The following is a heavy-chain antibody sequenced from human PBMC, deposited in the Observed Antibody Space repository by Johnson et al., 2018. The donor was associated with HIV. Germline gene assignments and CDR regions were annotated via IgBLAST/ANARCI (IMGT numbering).Heavy chain of an antibody. J-gene: IGHJ3*01. V-gene: IGHV3-66*02. Sequence: VQLVESGGGLVQPGGYLRLACAASGFTVSNNYMSWVRQAPGKGLEWVSIIYSGGTTNYADSVKGRFTISRDTSQNTVFLQMNSLRAEDTAVYYCARDRARDAFDVWGQGTMVTVSS. CDR3: ARDRARDAFDV. CDR2: IYSGGTT. CDR1: GFTVSNNY.